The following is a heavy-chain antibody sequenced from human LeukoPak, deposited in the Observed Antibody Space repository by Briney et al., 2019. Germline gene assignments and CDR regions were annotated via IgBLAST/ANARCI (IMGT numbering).Heavy chain of an antibody. V-gene: IGHV3-72*01. CDR2: IRNKANSYTT. CDR3: AKAHPRSRFDS. D-gene: IGHD2-15*01. J-gene: IGHJ4*02. CDR1: GFTFSDHY. Sequence: GGSLRLSCAASGFTFSDHYMDWVRQAPGKGLDWVGRIRNKANSYTTEYAASVKGRFTTSRDDSKNSLYLQMNSLKIEDTAVYYCAKAHPRSRFDSWGQGTLVTVSS.